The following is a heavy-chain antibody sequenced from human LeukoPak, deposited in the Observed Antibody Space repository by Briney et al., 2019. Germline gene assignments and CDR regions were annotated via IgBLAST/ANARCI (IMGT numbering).Heavy chain of an antibody. V-gene: IGHV1-69*13. J-gene: IGHJ4*02. CDR1: GGTFSSYA. Sequence: SVKVSCKASGGTFSSYAISWVRQAPGQGLEWMGGIIPIFGTANYAQKFQGRVTITADESTSTAYMELSSLRSEDTAVYYCARDRVLSSTSWLGVYWGQGTLVTVSS. CDR2: IIPIFGTA. CDR3: ARDRVLSSTSWLGVY. D-gene: IGHD2-2*01.